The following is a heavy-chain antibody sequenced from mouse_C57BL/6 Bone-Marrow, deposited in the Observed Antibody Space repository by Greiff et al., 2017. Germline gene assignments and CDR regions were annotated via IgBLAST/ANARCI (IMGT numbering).Heavy chain of an antibody. CDR3: ARELLRDD. V-gene: IGHV1-61*01. CDR2: IYPSDSES. Sequence: VQLQQSGAELVRPGSSVTLSCKASGYTFTSYWMDWVKQRPGQGLEWIGNIYPSDSESNYNHKFKHKATLTVDNSSSTAYIQLSSRTSEDSAVYYCARELLRDDWGQGTTRTVSS. J-gene: IGHJ2*01. CDR1: GYTFTSYW. D-gene: IGHD1-1*01.